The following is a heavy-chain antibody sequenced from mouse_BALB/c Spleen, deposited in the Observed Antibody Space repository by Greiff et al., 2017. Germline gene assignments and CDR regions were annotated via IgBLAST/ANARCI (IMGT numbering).Heavy chain of an antibody. V-gene: IGHV1-69*01. Sequence: QVQLQQSGAELVMPGASVKMSCKASGYTFTDYWMHWVKQRPGQGLEWIGAIDTSDSYTSYNQKFKGKATLTVDESSSTAYMQLSSLTSEDSAVYYCARYRYSHYYAMDYWGQGTSVTVSS. CDR3: ARYRYSHYYAMDY. D-gene: IGHD2-14*01. CDR1: GYTFTDYW. J-gene: IGHJ4*01. CDR2: IDTSDSYT.